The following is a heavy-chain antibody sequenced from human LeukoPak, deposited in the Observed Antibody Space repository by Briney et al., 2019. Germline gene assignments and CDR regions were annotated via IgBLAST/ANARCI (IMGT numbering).Heavy chain of an antibody. CDR1: GGSISSYY. CDR2: IYYSGST. Sequence: SETLSLTCTVSGGSISSYYWSWIRQPPGKGLEWIGYIYYSGSTNYNPSLKSRVTISVDTSKNQFSLRLSSVTAADTAVYYCATQRLRYSSTWYVGTEFLYGMDVWGQGTTVTVSS. J-gene: IGHJ6*02. D-gene: IGHD6-13*01. CDR3: ATQRLRYSSTWYVGTEFLYGMDV. V-gene: IGHV4-59*08.